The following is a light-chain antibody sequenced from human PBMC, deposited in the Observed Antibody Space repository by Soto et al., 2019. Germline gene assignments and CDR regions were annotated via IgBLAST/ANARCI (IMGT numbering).Light chain of an antibody. V-gene: IGKV1-6*01. J-gene: IGKJ1*01. CDR1: QGVSRK. CDR2: AAS. CDR3: LQDYGDSWT. Sequence: MTQSPATLSVAPGERVTFSCRASQGVSRKLAWYQHKPGQAPKLLIYAASNLYTGVPSRFSGSRSGTEFTLTISSLQPEDFASYYCLQDYGDSWTFGQGTKVDIK.